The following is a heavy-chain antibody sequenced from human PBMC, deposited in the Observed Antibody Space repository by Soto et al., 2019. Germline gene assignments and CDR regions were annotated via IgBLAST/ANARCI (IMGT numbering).Heavy chain of an antibody. Sequence: GESLKISCRGSGYTFTSYWIGWVRQMPGKGLEWMGIIYPGDSDTRYSPSFQGQVTISADKSISTAYLQWSSLRASDTDMYSCARTWHIDTVAALDSWGQGTLVTVSS. CDR1: GYTFTSYW. CDR2: IYPGDSDT. CDR3: ARTWHIDTVAALDS. J-gene: IGHJ4*02. D-gene: IGHD5-18*01. V-gene: IGHV5-51*01.